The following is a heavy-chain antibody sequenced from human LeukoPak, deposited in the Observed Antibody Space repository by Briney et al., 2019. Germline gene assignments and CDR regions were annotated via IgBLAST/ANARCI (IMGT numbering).Heavy chain of an antibody. CDR2: IYHSGST. Sequence: PSETLSLTCTVSGYSISSGYYWGWIRQLPGKGLEWIGSIYHSGSTYYNPSLKSRVTISVDTSKNQFSLKLSSVTAADTAVYYCTRDRTIAARPFDYWGQGTLVTVSS. J-gene: IGHJ4*02. CDR1: GYSISSGYY. CDR3: TRDRTIAARPFDY. D-gene: IGHD6-6*01. V-gene: IGHV4-38-2*02.